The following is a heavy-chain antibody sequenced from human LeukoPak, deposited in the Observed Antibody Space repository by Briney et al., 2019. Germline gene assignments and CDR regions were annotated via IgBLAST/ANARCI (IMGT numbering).Heavy chain of an antibody. J-gene: IGHJ4*02. CDR1: GFTFSTYP. V-gene: IGHV3-23*01. CDR2: ISGSGGDT. D-gene: IGHD5-12*01. CDR3: AAYSGYGSYFDY. Sequence: GGSLRLSCAASGFTFSTYPMSWVRQAPGKGLEWVSAISGSGGDTYYADSVKGRFTISRDNSKNTLYLQMNSLRAEDTAVYYCAAYSGYGSYFDYWGQGTLVTVSS.